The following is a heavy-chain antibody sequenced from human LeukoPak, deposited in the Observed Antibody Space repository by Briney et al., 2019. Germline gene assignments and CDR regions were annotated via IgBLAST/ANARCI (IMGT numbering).Heavy chain of an antibody. V-gene: IGHV4-30-4*01. Sequence: PSETLSLTCTVSGGSISSGDYYWSWIRQPPGKGLEWIGYIYYSGSTYYNPSLKSRVTISVDTSKNQFSLKLSSVTAADTAVYYCARESVFGSYFDYWGQGTLVTVSS. CDR3: ARESVFGSYFDY. J-gene: IGHJ4*02. CDR2: IYYSGST. CDR1: GGSISSGDYY. D-gene: IGHD2-8*01.